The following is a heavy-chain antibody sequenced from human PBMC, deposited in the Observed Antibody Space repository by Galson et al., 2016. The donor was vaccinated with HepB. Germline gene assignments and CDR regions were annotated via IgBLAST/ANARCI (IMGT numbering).Heavy chain of an antibody. D-gene: IGHD5-12*01. CDR2: IRQDGSEK. V-gene: IGHV3-7*01. CDR3: ARGGYSGYVVY. J-gene: IGHJ4*01. Sequence: SLRLSCAASGFTFSNYWMTWVRQAPGKGLEWVANIRQDGSEKHYVDSVKGRFTISRDNAKNSLYLQVNSLRAEDTAVYYCARGGYSGYVVYWVHGTLVTVSS. CDR1: GFTFSNYW.